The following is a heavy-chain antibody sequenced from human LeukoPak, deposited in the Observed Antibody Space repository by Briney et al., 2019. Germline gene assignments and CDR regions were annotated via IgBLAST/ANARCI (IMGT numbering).Heavy chain of an antibody. V-gene: IGHV3-53*01. CDR1: GFXVSSNF. CDR3: AKGGDIVVVVAASWFDP. Sequence: GGSLRLSCAASGFXVSSNFISWVRQAPGKGLQWVSIIYSGGSTDYADSVRGRFSVSRDSSKNTLSLQMNSLRAEDTAVYYCAKGGDIVVVVAASWFDPWGQGTLVTVSS. D-gene: IGHD2-15*01. J-gene: IGHJ5*02. CDR2: IYSGGST.